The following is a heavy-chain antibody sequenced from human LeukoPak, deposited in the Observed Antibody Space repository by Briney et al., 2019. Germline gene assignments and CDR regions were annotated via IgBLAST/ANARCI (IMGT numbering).Heavy chain of an antibody. Sequence: ASVKVSCKASGGTFLSYAISWVRQAPGQGLEWMGGIIPIFGTANYAQKFQGRVTITADESTSTAYMELSSLRSEDTAVYYCARDDRLRYSSSWYNFDYWGQGTLVTVSS. CDR3: ARDDRLRYSSSWYNFDY. CDR1: GGTFLSYA. V-gene: IGHV1-69*13. D-gene: IGHD6-13*01. J-gene: IGHJ4*02. CDR2: IIPIFGTA.